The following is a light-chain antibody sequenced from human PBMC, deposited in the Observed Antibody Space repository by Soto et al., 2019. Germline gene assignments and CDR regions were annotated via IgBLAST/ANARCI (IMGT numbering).Light chain of an antibody. J-gene: IGKJ4*01. CDR2: DAS. V-gene: IGKV3-15*01. CDR1: DSVHNN. Sequence: IVMTQSPATLSVSPGERATLSCRASDSVHNNLAWYQQRPGQPPRLLIYDASSRATGIPARFSASGSGTVFTLTISSLQSEDFAVYSCQQYDTWPPTVTFGGGTKVEIK. CDR3: QQYDTWPPTVT.